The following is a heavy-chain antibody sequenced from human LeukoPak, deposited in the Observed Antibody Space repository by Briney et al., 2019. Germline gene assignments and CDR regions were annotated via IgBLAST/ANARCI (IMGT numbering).Heavy chain of an antibody. CDR2: IYYTGST. J-gene: IGHJ6*04. CDR3: ARGPPYAPGVLDV. CDR1: GGSISNYY. D-gene: IGHD7-27*01. Sequence: SETLSLTCTVSGGSISNYYWNWIRQPPGKGLEWIGYIYYTGSTNYNPSLKSRVTMSVDTSKNQFSLNLKSVTPEDTAVYYCARGPPYAPGVLDVWGKGTTVTISS. V-gene: IGHV4-59*01.